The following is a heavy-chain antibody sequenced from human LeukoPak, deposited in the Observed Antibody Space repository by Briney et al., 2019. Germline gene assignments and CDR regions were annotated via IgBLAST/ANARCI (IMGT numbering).Heavy chain of an antibody. V-gene: IGHV3-13*01. CDR3: ARADGLYASGIGSFDF. D-gene: IGHD3-10*01. CDR2: ISSAGDT. CDR1: GFTFSRYD. Sequence: GGSLRLSCAASGFTFSRYDMHWVRQVSGKGLERVSSISSAGDTKYLGTVKGRFTISRENAKDSLYLQMNSLRAVDTAVYYCARADGLYASGIGSFDFWGKGTLVTVSS. J-gene: IGHJ4*02.